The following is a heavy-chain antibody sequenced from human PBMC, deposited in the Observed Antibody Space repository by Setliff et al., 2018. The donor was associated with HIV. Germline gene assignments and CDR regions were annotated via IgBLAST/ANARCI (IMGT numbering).Heavy chain of an antibody. CDR1: AFIFTTYG. D-gene: IGHD4-4*01. CDR3: AKDGDYRNGDYDAFDI. CDR2: INYDESSE. J-gene: IGHJ3*02. V-gene: IGHV3-30*02. Sequence: GGSLRLSCEASAFIFTTYGMHWVRQAPGKGLEWVAFINYDESSEYYADSVKGRVSISRDNSKNTVDLHMNSLRTEDTAVYYCAKDGDYRNGDYDAFDIWGLGTMVTVSS.